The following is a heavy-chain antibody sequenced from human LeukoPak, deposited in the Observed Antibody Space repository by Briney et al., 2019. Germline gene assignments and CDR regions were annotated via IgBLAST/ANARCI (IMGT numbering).Heavy chain of an antibody. CDR2: INPNSGGT. D-gene: IGHD6-13*01. Sequence: ASVKVSCKASGYTFTGYYMHWGRQAPGQGREWMGWINPNSGGTNYAQKFQGWVTMTRDTSISTAYMELSRLRSDDTAVYYCARAGIAAISFDYWGQGTLVTVSS. V-gene: IGHV1-2*04. CDR3: ARAGIAAISFDY. J-gene: IGHJ4*02. CDR1: GYTFTGYY.